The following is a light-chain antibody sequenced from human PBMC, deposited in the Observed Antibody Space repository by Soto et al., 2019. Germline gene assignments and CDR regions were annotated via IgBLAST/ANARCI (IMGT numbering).Light chain of an antibody. Sequence: EIQLTQSPATLSVSVGERVIISCRASQSVSTYLAWYQQKPGQAPRLLIYDASNRATGIPARFSGSGSGTDFTLTISSLEPEDFAVYYCQQRSNCFGQGTRLEIK. CDR2: DAS. CDR1: QSVSTY. V-gene: IGKV3-11*01. J-gene: IGKJ5*01. CDR3: QQRSNC.